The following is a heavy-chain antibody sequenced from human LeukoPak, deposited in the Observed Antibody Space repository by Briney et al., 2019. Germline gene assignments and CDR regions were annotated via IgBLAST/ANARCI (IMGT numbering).Heavy chain of an antibody. V-gene: IGHV3-30*04. CDR2: ISYDGSNK. Sequence: GRSLRLSCAASGFTFSSYAMHWVRQAPGKGLEWVAVISYDGSNKYYADSVKGRFTISRDNSKNTLYLQMNSLRAEDTAVYYCARDGVVVITHYYYYMDVWGKGTTVTVSS. J-gene: IGHJ6*03. CDR3: ARDGVVVITHYYYYMDV. CDR1: GFTFSSYA. D-gene: IGHD3-22*01.